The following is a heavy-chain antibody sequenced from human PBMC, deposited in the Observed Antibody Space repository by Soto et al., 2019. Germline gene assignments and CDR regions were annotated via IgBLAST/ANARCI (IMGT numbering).Heavy chain of an antibody. CDR1: GYTFTNYD. J-gene: IGHJ4*02. Sequence: QVPLVQSGAEVKKPGASVKVSCKASGYTFTNYDINWVRQAPGQGLEWMGWMNPNSANTGYAQKFQGRITMTRDTSMSTAYMDLSSLTSEDTAVYYCARWGQGPAAGPNFDYWGQGTLVTVSS. CDR3: ARWGQGPAAGPNFDY. D-gene: IGHD6-13*01. V-gene: IGHV1-8*01. CDR2: MNPNSANT.